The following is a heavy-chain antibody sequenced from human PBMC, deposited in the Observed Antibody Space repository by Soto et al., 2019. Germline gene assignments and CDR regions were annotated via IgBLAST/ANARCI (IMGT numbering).Heavy chain of an antibody. V-gene: IGHV3-33*01. D-gene: IGHD6-19*01. Sequence: GGSLRLSCATSGFSLRTYGMQWLRRAPGKGLEWVAFIWYDGTKKFYANSVKGRSTISKDNSNNILYLQMSGLRAEDTAVYYCARDVVTAVAGSVNWFDPWGQGTLVTVSS. CDR3: ARDVVTAVAGSVNWFDP. CDR2: IWYDGTKK. CDR1: GFSLRTYG. J-gene: IGHJ5*02.